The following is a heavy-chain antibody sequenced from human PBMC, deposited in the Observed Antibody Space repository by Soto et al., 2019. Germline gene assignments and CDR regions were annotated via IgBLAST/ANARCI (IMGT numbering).Heavy chain of an antibody. J-gene: IGHJ3*02. V-gene: IGHV1-2*04. CDR3: ARVKGPQWKDDFDI. D-gene: IGHD6-19*01. CDR2: INPNSGGT. Sequence: QVQLVQSGAEVKKPGASVKVSCKASGYTFTGYYMHWVRQAPGQGLEWMGWINPNSGGTNNAQKYQGWVTMTRDTSISTAYMELSRLRSDDTAVYYCARVKGPQWKDDFDIWGQGTMVTVSS. CDR1: GYTFTGYY.